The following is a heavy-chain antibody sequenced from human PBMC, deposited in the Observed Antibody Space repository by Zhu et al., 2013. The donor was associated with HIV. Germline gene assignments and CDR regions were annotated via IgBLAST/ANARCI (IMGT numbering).Heavy chain of an antibody. J-gene: IGHJ4*02. CDR1: GYTFYNYA. CDR3: ARDRYYNLRGYYYESAD. D-gene: IGHD3-22*01. CDR2: ISVYNGNT. Sequence: QVQLVQSGAEVKKPGASVKVSCKASGYTFYNYAISWVRQAPGQGLEWMGWISVYNGNTKYAQKVQGRVTMTTDTSTSTAYMELRSLRSDDTAVYYCARDRYYNLRGYYYESADWGQGTLVTVSS. V-gene: IGHV1-18*01.